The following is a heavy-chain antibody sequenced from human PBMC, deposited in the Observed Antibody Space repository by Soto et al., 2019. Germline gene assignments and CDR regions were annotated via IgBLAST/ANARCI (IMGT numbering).Heavy chain of an antibody. CDR2: ISSSSSYI. D-gene: IGHD2-2*01. Sequence: EVQLVESGGGLVKPGGSLSVSCAASGFTFSSYSMNWVRQAPGKGLEWVSSISSSSSYIYYADSVKGRFTISRDNAKNSLYLQMNSLRAEDTAVYYCARASRGLVVVPAGGYWGQGTLVTVSS. V-gene: IGHV3-21*01. CDR3: ARASRGLVVVPAGGY. J-gene: IGHJ4*02. CDR1: GFTFSSYS.